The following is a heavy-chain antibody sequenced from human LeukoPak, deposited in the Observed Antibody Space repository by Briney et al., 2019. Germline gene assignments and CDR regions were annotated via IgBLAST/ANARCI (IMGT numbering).Heavy chain of an antibody. J-gene: IGHJ3*02. CDR2: INPNSGVT. CDR3: ARAQINSSAFGAFDI. CDR1: GYTFTGYY. V-gene: IGHV1-2*02. D-gene: IGHD3-22*01. Sequence: GASVKVSCRASGYTFTGYYMHWLRQAPGQGLEWVAGINPNSGVTNYAQKFQGRVTLTRDTAISTTYMDLSRLISDDTAVYYCARAQINSSAFGAFDIWGQGTMV.